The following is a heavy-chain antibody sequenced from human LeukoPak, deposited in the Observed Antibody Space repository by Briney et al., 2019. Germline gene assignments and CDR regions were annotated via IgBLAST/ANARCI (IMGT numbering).Heavy chain of an antibody. CDR1: GFTFSSYG. J-gene: IGHJ6*02. D-gene: IGHD3-22*01. CDR2: ISYDGSNK. Sequence: GGSLRLSCAASGFTFSSYGMHWVRQAPGKGLEWVAVISYDGSNKYYADSVKGRFTISRDNSKNTLYLQMNSLRAEDTAVYYCARDPVHNYYDSSGSYYYYGMDVWGQGPTATVSS. CDR3: ARDPVHNYYDSSGSYYYYGMDV. V-gene: IGHV3-30*19.